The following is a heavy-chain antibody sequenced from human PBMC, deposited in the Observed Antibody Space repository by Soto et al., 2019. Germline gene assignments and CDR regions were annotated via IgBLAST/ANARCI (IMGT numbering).Heavy chain of an antibody. V-gene: IGHV4-4*02. J-gene: IGHJ4*02. CDR2: IYHSGST. CDR1: GGSISSSNW. Sequence: SETLSLTCAVSGGSISSSNWWSWVRQPPGKGLEWIGEIYHSGSTNYNPSLKSRVTISVDKSKNQFSLKLSSVTAADTAVYYCASISPSSGWYFMFGYWGQGTLVTVSS. D-gene: IGHD6-19*01. CDR3: ASISPSSGWYFMFGY.